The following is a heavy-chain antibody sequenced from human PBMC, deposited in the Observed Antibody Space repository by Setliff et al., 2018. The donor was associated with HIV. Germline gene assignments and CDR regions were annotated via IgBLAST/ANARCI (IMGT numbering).Heavy chain of an antibody. Sequence: PGGSLRLSCVVSGFTVSTKYMSWVRQAPGKGLEWVSILYPSGITNCAASVKGRFTISRDSSDTTVSLQMNSLRSEDTAIYYCAKDGISGGSYPPYYFDYWGHGTLVTAPQ. CDR3: AKDGISGGSYPPYYFDY. D-gene: IGHD6-19*01. V-gene: IGHV3-66*03. J-gene: IGHJ4*01. CDR2: LYPSGIT. CDR1: GFTVSTKY.